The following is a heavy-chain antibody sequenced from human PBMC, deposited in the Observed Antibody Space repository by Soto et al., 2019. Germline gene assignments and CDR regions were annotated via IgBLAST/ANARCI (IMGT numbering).Heavy chain of an antibody. D-gene: IGHD2-2*01. CDR3: ARVPDY. J-gene: IGHJ4*02. V-gene: IGHV4-39*01. CDR2: IYYHGNT. Sequence: SETLSLSCAVSGGPITSRTYSWGWIRQPPGKTLEWIGTIYYHGNTYSNPSLKSRVPISVATPNPPLSLKFRSVTAADAAVYYCARVPDYWGEGILVTVSS. CDR1: GGPITSRTYS.